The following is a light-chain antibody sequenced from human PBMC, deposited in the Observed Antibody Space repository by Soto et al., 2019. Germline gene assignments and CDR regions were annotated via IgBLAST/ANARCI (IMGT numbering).Light chain of an antibody. CDR3: QQRSNCPLT. CDR1: QSVSSY. CDR2: GAS. J-gene: IGKJ4*01. Sequence: EIVLTQSPATLSLSPGERATLSCMASQSVSSYLAWYQQKPGQAPRLLIYGASNRATAIPARFSGSGSGTDFTLTISSLEPEDFAVYYCQQRSNCPLTFGGGTKVEIK. V-gene: IGKV3-11*01.